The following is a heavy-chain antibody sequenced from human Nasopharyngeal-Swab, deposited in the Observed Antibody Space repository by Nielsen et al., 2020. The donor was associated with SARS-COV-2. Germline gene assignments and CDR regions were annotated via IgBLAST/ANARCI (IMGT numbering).Heavy chain of an antibody. CDR1: GGPTSSSPW. CDR2: IYHSGST. D-gene: IGHD5-18*01. V-gene: IGHV4-4*02. J-gene: IGHJ4*02. Sequence: SDLLSPTVAAPGGPTSSSPWWSWVRQPPGKGLEWIGEIYHSGSTNYNPSLKSRVTISVDKSKNQFSLKLSSVTAADTAVYYCARGADTAMGDYWGQGTLVTVSS. CDR3: ARGADTAMGDY.